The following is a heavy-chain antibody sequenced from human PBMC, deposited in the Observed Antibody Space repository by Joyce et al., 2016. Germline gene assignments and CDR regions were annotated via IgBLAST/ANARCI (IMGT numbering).Heavy chain of an antibody. J-gene: IGHJ4*02. V-gene: IGHV3-64*02. CDR1: GFTFSSYD. D-gene: IGHD1-1*01. Sequence: VQLVESGEAWVQSGGSLRISCAASGFTFSSYDMHWVRQAPGRGLEYVSGITSNGGNTFYEDSVEGRFTISRDNSKNTIYLEMDSLRTEDMAVYYCARGGLGELDNWGQGTLVTVSS. CDR2: ITSNGGNT. CDR3: ARGGLGELDN.